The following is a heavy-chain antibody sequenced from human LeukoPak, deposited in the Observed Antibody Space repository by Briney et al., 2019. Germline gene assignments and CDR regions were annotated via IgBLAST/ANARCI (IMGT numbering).Heavy chain of an antibody. CDR2: IYYSGST. J-gene: IGHJ4*02. CDR1: GGSTSSYY. CDR3: ARHISGSYSFYFDY. V-gene: IGHV4-59*08. D-gene: IGHD1-26*01. Sequence: PSETLSLTCTVSGGSTSSYYWSWIRQPPGKGLEWIGYIYYSGSTNYNPSLKSRVTISVDTSKNQFSLKLSSVTAADTAVYYCARHISGSYSFYFDYWGQGTLVTVSS.